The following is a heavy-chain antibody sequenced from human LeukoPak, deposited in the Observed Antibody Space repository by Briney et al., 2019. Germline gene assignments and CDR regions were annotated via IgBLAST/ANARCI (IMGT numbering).Heavy chain of an antibody. CDR1: GFTFSNYW. V-gene: IGHV3-74*01. J-gene: IGHJ4*02. D-gene: IGHD3-10*01. Sequence: PGGSLRLSCVASGFTFSNYWMHWVRQAPGKGLLWVSRIKFDGIETNYADSVTGRFTISRDNAKNTLYLQMTSLRAEDTALYYCATGGTYWSTWTGHWGQGTLVTVSS. CDR2: IKFDGIET. CDR3: ATGGTYWSTWTGH.